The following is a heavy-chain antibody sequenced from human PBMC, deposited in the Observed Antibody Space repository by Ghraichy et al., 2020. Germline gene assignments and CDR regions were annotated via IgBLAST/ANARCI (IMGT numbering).Heavy chain of an antibody. D-gene: IGHD2-2*01. CDR1: GYSLTNYW. CDR2: IFPGDSDT. Sequence: GGSLRLSCKDSGYSLTNYWTGWVRQMPGKGLEWIGIIFPGDSDTRYSPSFQGQVTISADKSSRTAYLQWSSLKASDTARYYCATSTLAGSFDYWGQGTLVTVSS. V-gene: IGHV5-51*01. CDR3: ATSTLAGSFDY. J-gene: IGHJ4*02.